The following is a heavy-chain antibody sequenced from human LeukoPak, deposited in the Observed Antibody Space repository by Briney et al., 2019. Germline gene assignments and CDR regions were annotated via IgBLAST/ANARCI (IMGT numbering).Heavy chain of an antibody. Sequence: GGSLRLSCAVSGFTFSSYAMSWVRQAPGKGLEWVSAISGSGGSTYYADSVKGRFTTSRDNSKNTLYLQMNSLRAEDTAVYYCAKDRITIFGVVRTLYYFDYWGQGTLVTVSS. CDR1: GFTFSSYA. V-gene: IGHV3-23*01. CDR2: ISGSGGST. D-gene: IGHD3-3*01. CDR3: AKDRITIFGVVRTLYYFDY. J-gene: IGHJ4*02.